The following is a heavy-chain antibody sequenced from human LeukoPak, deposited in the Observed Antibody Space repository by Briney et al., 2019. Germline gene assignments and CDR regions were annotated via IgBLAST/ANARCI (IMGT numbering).Heavy chain of an antibody. CDR1: GGSFSGYY. Sequence: SETLSLTCAVYGGSFSGYYWSWIRQPPGKGLEWIGEINHSGSTNYNPSLKSRVTISVDTSKNQFSLKLGSVTAADTAVYYCASAQWLVFFYWGQGTLVTVSS. CDR3: ASAQWLVFFY. CDR2: INHSGST. D-gene: IGHD6-19*01. V-gene: IGHV4-34*01. J-gene: IGHJ4*02.